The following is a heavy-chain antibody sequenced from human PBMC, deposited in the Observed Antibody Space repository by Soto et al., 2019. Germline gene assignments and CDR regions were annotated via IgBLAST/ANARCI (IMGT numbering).Heavy chain of an antibody. D-gene: IGHD6-19*01. CDR3: AKAASRRAVLDIDY. Sequence: ASVKVSCKASGYTFTSYDINWVRQATGQGLEWMGWMNPNSGNTGYAQKFQGRVTMTRDTSINTAYMELSSLRSEDTAVYYCAKAASRRAVLDIDYWGQGTLVTVS. CDR1: GYTFTSYD. CDR2: MNPNSGNT. J-gene: IGHJ4*02. V-gene: IGHV1-8*01.